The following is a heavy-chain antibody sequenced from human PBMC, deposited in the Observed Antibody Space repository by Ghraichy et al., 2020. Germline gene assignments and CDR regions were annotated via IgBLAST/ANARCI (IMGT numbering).Heavy chain of an antibody. J-gene: IGHJ6*02. V-gene: IGHV3-9*01. D-gene: IGHD1-26*01. CDR3: ALIVGATMGQDYYYGMDV. CDR2: ISWNSGSI. Sequence: KSLEWVSGISWNSGSIGYADSVKGRFTISRDNAKNSLYLQMNSLRAEETALYYCALIVGATMGQDYYYGMDVRGQGTTV.